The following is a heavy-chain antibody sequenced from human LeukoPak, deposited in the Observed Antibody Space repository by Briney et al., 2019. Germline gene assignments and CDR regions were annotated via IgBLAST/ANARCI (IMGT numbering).Heavy chain of an antibody. V-gene: IGHV4-59*08. Sequence: PSETLSLTCTVSGGSISSYYWSWIRQPPGKGLEWIGYIYYSGSTNYNSSLKSRVTISVDTSMNQFSLKLSSVTAADTAVYYCATMYSGSWSYFDYWGQGTLVTASS. CDR3: ATMYSGSWSYFDY. CDR1: GGSISSYY. J-gene: IGHJ4*02. D-gene: IGHD6-13*01. CDR2: IYYSGST.